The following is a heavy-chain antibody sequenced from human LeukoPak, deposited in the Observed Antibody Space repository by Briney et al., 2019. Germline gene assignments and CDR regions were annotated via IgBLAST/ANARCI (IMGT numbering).Heavy chain of an antibody. CDR3: AGGYSSGWNEAYFDY. D-gene: IGHD6-19*01. CDR1: GGSISSYY. CDR2: IYYSGST. J-gene: IGHJ4*02. V-gene: IGHV4-59*01. Sequence: PSETLSLTCTVSGGSISSYYWSWIRQPPGKGLEWIGYIYYSGSTNYNPSLKSRVTISVDTSKNQFSLKLSSVTAADTAVYYCAGGYSSGWNEAYFDYWGQGTLVTVSS.